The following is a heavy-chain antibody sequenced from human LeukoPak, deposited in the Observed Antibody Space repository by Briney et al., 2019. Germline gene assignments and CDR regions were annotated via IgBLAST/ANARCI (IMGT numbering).Heavy chain of an antibody. D-gene: IGHD3-16*01. V-gene: IGHV4-39*07. CDR2: IYYSGST. Sequence: SETLSLTCTVSGGSISSSSYYWGWIRQPPGKGLEWIGSIYYSGSTYYNPSLKGRVTISVDTSKNQFSLKLSSVTAADTAVYYCARVRGGYEAFDIWGQGTMVTVSS. J-gene: IGHJ3*02. CDR1: GGSISSSSYY. CDR3: ARVRGGYEAFDI.